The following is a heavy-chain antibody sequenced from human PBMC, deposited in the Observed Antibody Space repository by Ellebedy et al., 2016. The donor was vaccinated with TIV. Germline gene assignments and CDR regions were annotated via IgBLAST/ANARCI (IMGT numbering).Heavy chain of an antibody. Sequence: SETLSLXXEIDLPSLSGYSWAWIRQPPGKGLEWIGDINHRGATKYISSLKSRATISLDTSKKQFSLNITSVTAADTAFYYCARGSMVRGLAGWGQGTLVTVSS. CDR3: ARGSMVRGLAG. J-gene: IGHJ4*02. D-gene: IGHD3-10*01. CDR1: LPSLSGYS. CDR2: INHRGAT. V-gene: IGHV4-34*01.